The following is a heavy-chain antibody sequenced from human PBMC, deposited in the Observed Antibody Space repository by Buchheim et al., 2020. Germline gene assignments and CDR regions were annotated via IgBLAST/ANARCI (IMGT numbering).Heavy chain of an antibody. CDR3: ARGRYCSSTSCYWHYYYYYMDV. V-gene: IGHV3-7*01. J-gene: IGHJ6*03. CDR2: IKQDGSEK. Sequence: EVQLVESGGGLVQPGGSLRLSCAASGFTFSSYWMSWVRQAPGKGLEWVANIKQDGSEKYYVDSVKGRFTISRDNSKNSLYLQMNSLRAEDTDVYYCARGRYCSSTSCYWHYYYYYMDVWGKGTT. D-gene: IGHD2-2*01. CDR1: GFTFSSYW.